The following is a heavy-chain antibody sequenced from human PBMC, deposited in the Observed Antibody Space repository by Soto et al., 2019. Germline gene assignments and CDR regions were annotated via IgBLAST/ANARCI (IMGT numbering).Heavy chain of an antibody. J-gene: IGHJ4*02. CDR1: GFTFSNAW. V-gene: IGHV3-15*07. D-gene: IGHD1-26*01. CDR3: TTGIVGATIKPFDY. CDR2: IKSKTDGGTT. Sequence: GGSLRLSCAASGFTFSNAWMNWVRQAPGKGLEWVGRIKSKTDGGTTDYAAPVKGRFTISRDDSKNTLYLQMNSLKTEDTAVYYCTTGIVGATIKPFDYWGQGTLVTVSS.